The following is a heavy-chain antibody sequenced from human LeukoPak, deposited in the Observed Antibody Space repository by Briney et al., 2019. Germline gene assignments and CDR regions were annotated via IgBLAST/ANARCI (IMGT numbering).Heavy chain of an antibody. D-gene: IGHD4-17*01. CDR1: AFTFDHYA. CDR2: NSGDGGST. V-gene: IGHV3-43*02. CDR3: AKGPDHGDYAVLFPY. Sequence: GRSLRLSCAASAFTFDHYAMHWVRQPPRKGLEYVSLNSGDGGSTYYADSVKGRFTISRDNSKNSLYLQMNSLRTEDTALYYCAKGPDHGDYAVLFPYWGQGTMVTVSS. J-gene: IGHJ4*02.